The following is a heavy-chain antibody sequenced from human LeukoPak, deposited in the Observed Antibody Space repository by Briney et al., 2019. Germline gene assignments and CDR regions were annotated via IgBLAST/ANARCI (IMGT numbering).Heavy chain of an antibody. J-gene: IGHJ4*02. CDR2: INHSGST. CDR3: ARSHPGLYDFWSHPTFLSYDY. D-gene: IGHD3-3*01. V-gene: IGHV4-34*01. Sequence: SETLSLTCAVYGGSFSGYYWSWIRQPPGKGLEWIGEINHSGSTNYNPSLKSRVTISVDTSKNQFSLKLSSVTAADTAVYYRARSHPGLYDFWSHPTFLSYDYWGQGTLVTVSS. CDR1: GGSFSGYY.